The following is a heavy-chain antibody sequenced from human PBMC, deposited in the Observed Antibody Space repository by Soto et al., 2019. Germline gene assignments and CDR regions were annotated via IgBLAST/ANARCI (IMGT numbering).Heavy chain of an antibody. J-gene: IGHJ5*02. D-gene: IGHD3-16*01. CDR2: IIPVFGTV. CDR1: GGTFSNYA. Sequence: QEQLVQSGAEVKKPGSSVKVSCRASGGTFSNYAISWVRQAPGRGLEWMGGIIPVFGTVVYAQKLQGRVTITADTSTRMAYMELSSLRSDDTAVYYCAKFDPLGELLWFDPWGQGPLVTVSS. CDR3: AKFDPLGELLWFDP. V-gene: IGHV1-69*06.